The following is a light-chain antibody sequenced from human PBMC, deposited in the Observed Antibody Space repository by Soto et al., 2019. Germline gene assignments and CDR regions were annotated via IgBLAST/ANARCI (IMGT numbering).Light chain of an antibody. CDR2: DAS. V-gene: IGKV3-11*01. J-gene: IGKJ1*01. CDR3: EQCSKWPSWT. Sequence: EIVLTQSPATLSFSPGERATLSCRASQSVSSYLAWYQQKPGQAPRLLIYDASNRATGIPARFSGSGSGTDFTLTISSLEPEDFAVYYCEQCSKWPSWTCGQGPKVEIK. CDR1: QSVSSY.